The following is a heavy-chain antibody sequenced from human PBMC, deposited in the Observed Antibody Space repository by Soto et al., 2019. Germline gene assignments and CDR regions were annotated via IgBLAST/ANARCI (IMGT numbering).Heavy chain of an antibody. CDR1: GDSIRSAGHY. D-gene: IGHD1-1*01. V-gene: IGHV4-31*03. Sequence: PSETLSLTCTVSGDSIRSAGHYWIWIRQHPGKGLEWIGYIYYTGSTYYNPSLKSRVSISLDTSQNQFSLKLTSVTAADTAVYYCARSGASGIIITSKWFDPWGQGTLVTVSS. CDR2: IYYTGST. CDR3: ARSGASGIIITSKWFDP. J-gene: IGHJ5*02.